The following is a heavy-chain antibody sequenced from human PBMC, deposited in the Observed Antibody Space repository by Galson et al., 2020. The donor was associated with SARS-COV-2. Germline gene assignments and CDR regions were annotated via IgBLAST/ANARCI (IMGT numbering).Heavy chain of an antibody. D-gene: IGHD2-15*01. V-gene: IGHV4-59*01. J-gene: IGHJ4*02. CDR3: ARHSTSATYFHC. CDR2: IYYRGNT. CDR1: GGSMNSYY. Sequence: ASETLSLTCTVSGGSMNSYYWSWIRQPPGKGLEWIGYIYYRGNTNYNPSLKSRVTISVDTSKNQFSLRLSSVIAADTAVYYCARHSTSATYFHCWGQGTQVTVSS.